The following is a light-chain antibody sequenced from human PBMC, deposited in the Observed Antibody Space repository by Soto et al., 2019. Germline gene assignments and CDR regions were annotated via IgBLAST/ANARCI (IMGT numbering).Light chain of an antibody. V-gene: IGKV3-20*01. CDR3: QQYGSSPTT. CDR1: QSVTSNY. J-gene: IGKJ1*01. CDR2: GAS. Sequence: EIVLTQSPGTLSLSPGERATLSCRASQSVTSNYLAWYQQKPGQAPRLLIFGASISATGLPDRFSGSGSVTDFTLTISRLEPEDFVVYHCQQYGSSPTTFGQGTKVEIK.